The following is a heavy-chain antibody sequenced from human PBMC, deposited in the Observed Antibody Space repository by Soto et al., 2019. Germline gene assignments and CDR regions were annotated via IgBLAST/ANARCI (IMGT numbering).Heavy chain of an antibody. CDR1: GFTFSSYG. D-gene: IGHD3-3*01. CDR2: ISYDGSNK. Sequence: QVQLVESGGGVVQPGRSLRLSCAASGFTFSSYGMHWVRQAPGKGLEWVAVISYDGSNKYYADSVKGRFTISRDNSKNTLYLQMNSLRAEDTAVYYCAKPHTIFGSVVPFDYWGQGTLVTVSS. J-gene: IGHJ4*02. V-gene: IGHV3-30*18. CDR3: AKPHTIFGSVVPFDY.